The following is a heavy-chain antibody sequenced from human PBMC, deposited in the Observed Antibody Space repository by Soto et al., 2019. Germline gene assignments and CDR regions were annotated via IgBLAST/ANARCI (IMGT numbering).Heavy chain of an antibody. D-gene: IGHD1-7*01. V-gene: IGHV3-15*01. CDR3: TTDQVGPYNWNYVPVDY. Sequence: GGSLRLSCAASGFTFSNAWMSWVRQAPGKGLEWVGRIKSKTDGGTTDYAAPVKGRFTISRDDSKNTLYLQMNSLKTEDTAVYYCTTDQVGPYNWNYVPVDYWGQGTLVTVSS. J-gene: IGHJ4*02. CDR1: GFTFSNAW. CDR2: IKSKTDGGTT.